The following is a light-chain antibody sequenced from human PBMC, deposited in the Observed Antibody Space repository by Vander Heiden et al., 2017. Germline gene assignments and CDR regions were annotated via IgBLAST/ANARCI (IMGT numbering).Light chain of an antibody. CDR3: HEYDTWWT. CDR2: GAA. J-gene: IGKJ1*01. Sequence: IVMTQSPVTLSVSPGERATLSCRASPSVSSNLAWSQQKPGQAPRLLNYGAATRATGIPTMCSGSASGKEFTLTISSLQSEDFAVYYCHEYDTWWTFGQGTKVEIK. V-gene: IGKV3-15*01. CDR1: PSVSSN.